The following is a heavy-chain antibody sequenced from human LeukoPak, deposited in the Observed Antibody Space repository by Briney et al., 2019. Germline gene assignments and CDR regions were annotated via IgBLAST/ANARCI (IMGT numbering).Heavy chain of an antibody. Sequence: SETLSLTCAVYGGSFSGYYWSWIRQPPGKGLEWIGEINHSGSTNYNPSLKSRVTISVDTSKNQFSLKLSSVTAADTAVYYCVGAAWLRRKGWFDPWGQGTLVTVSS. CDR1: GGSFSGYY. CDR3: VGAAWLRRKGWFDP. J-gene: IGHJ5*02. V-gene: IGHV4-34*01. CDR2: INHSGST. D-gene: IGHD5-12*01.